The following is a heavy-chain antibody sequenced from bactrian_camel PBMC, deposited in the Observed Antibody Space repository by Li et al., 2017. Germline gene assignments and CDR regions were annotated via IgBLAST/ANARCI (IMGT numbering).Heavy chain of an antibody. CDR2: IYTPGGRT. D-gene: IGHD3*01. CDR3: AAALLLSDECLLIESRYQY. CDR1: GNSISRYY. J-gene: IGHJ4*01. V-gene: IGHV3S28*01. Sequence: QLVESGGGSVQTGGSLRLSCVLSGNSISRYYLGWFRQAPGKGREGVASIYTPGGRTDYADSVKGRFAISQDSATDTLYLQMNSLNTDDTAMYYCAAALLLSDECLLIESRYQYWGQGTQVTVS.